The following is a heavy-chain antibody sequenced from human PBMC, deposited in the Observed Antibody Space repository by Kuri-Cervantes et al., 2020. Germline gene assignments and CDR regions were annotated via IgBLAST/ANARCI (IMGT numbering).Heavy chain of an antibody. J-gene: IGHJ3*02. D-gene: IGHD6-19*01. CDR2: TRNKANSYTT. Sequence: GESLKISCAASGFTFSDHYMDWVRQAPGKGLEWVGRTRNKANSYTTEYAASVKGRFTISRDDSKNSLYLQMNSLKTEDTAVYYCARALDVAGNAFDIWGQGTMVTVSS. CDR3: ARALDVAGNAFDI. CDR1: GFTFSDHY. V-gene: IGHV3-72*01.